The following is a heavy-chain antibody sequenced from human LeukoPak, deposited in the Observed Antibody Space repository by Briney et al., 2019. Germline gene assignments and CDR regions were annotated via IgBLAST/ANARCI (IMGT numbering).Heavy chain of an antibody. CDR3: ARSVRQYYYGSGSLDY. CDR1: GGSISSYY. J-gene: IGHJ4*02. CDR2: IYYSGST. V-gene: IGHV4-59*12. D-gene: IGHD3-10*01. Sequence: SETLSLTCTVSGGSISSYYWSWIRQPPGKGLEWIGYIYYSGSTNYNPSLKSRVTISVDTSKNQFSLKLSSVTAADTAVYYCARSVRQYYYGSGSLDYWGQGTLVTVSS.